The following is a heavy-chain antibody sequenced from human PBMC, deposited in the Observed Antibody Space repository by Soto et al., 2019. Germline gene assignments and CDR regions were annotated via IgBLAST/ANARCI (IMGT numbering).Heavy chain of an antibody. Sequence: GGSLRLSCAASGFTFSDYYMSWIRQAPGKGLEWVSYISSSGSTIYYADSVKGRFTISRDNAKNSLYLQMNSLRAEDTAVYYCARDRGITMVRGVIIKSPFDYWGQGTLVTVSS. CDR1: GFTFSDYY. CDR3: ARDRGITMVRGVIIKSPFDY. J-gene: IGHJ4*02. D-gene: IGHD3-10*01. V-gene: IGHV3-11*01. CDR2: ISSSGSTI.